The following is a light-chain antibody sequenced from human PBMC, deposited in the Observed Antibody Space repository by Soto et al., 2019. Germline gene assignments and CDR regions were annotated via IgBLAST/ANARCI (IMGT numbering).Light chain of an antibody. J-gene: IGKJ1*01. CDR1: QPVGHY. CDR2: DVS. V-gene: IGKV3-11*01. Sequence: ETVLTQSPATLSLSPGERATLSCRVDQPVGHYLAWYQQKPGQAPRLLIYDVSHRAAGIPLRFSGSGSETDFTLTIGSLEPEDFAIYYCQQRDNWPRTFGQGTKVEIK. CDR3: QQRDNWPRT.